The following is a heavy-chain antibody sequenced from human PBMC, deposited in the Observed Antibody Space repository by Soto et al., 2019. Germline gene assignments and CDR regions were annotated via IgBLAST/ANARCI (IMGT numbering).Heavy chain of an antibody. D-gene: IGHD6-13*01. Sequence: PGGSLRLTCAASGFTFSNAWSNWVRQAPGKGLEWVGRVKSKTHGGTTDFAAPVKGRFTISRDDSKNTLYLQMNGLQTEDTAVYYCAKVERYSSRQPLIWGRGTLVTVSS. CDR2: VKSKTHGGTT. CDR1: GFTFSNAW. V-gene: IGHV3-15*07. J-gene: IGHJ4*02. CDR3: AKVERYSSRQPLI.